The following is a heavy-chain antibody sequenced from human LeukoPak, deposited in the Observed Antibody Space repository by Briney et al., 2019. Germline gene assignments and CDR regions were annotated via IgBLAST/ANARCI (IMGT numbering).Heavy chain of an antibody. J-gene: IGHJ6*02. V-gene: IGHV3-73*01. CDR3: ARREDGMDV. CDR1: GFTFSGST. D-gene: IGHD1-26*01. Sequence: GGSLRLSCAASGFTFSGSTMHWVRQASGKGLEWVGRIRSKANSYATAYAASVKGRFTVSRDDSKNTAYLQMNSLNTEDTAVYYCARREDGMDVWGQGTTVTVSS. CDR2: IRSKANSYAT.